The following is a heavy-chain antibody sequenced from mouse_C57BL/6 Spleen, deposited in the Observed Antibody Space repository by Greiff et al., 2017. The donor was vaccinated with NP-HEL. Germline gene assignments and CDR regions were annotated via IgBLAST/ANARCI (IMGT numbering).Heavy chain of an antibody. V-gene: IGHV1-64*01. J-gene: IGHJ1*03. CDR1: GYTFTSYW. D-gene: IGHD2-1*01. CDR2: IHPNSGST. Sequence: QVQLQQPGAELVKPGASVKLSCKASGYTFTSYWMHWVKQRPGQGLEWIGMIHPNSGSTNYNEKFKSKATLTVDKSSSTAYMQLSSLTSEDSAVYYCARSRGNYEIDWYFDVWGTGTTVTVSS. CDR3: ARSRGNYEIDWYFDV.